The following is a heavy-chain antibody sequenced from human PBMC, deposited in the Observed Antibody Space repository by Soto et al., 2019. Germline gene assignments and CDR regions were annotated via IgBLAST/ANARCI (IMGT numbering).Heavy chain of an antibody. CDR3: ARDYLDYGDGYFDY. D-gene: IGHD4-17*01. CDR2: ISYDGSNK. Sequence: GGSLRLSCAASGFTFSSYAMHWVRQAPGKGLEWVAVISYDGSNKYYADSVKGRFTISRDNSKNTLYLQMNSLRAEDTAVYYCARDYLDYGDGYFDYWGQGTLVTVSS. CDR1: GFTFSSYA. V-gene: IGHV3-30-3*01. J-gene: IGHJ4*02.